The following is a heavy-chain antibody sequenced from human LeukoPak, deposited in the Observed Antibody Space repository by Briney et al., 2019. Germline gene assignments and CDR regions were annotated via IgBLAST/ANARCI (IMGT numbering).Heavy chain of an antibody. CDR1: GFTFSSYS. CDR3: ARAIISVSIPDY. CDR2: ISSSSSYI. J-gene: IGHJ4*02. Sequence: GGSLRHSCPASGFTFSSYSMNWVGQAPGKGREWVSSISSSSSYIYYADSVKGRFTISRDNAKNSLYLQMNSLRAEDTAVYYCARAIISVSIPDYWGQGTLVTVSS. V-gene: IGHV3-21*01.